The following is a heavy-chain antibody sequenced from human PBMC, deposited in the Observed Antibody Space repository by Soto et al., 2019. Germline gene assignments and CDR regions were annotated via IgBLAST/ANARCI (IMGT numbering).Heavy chain of an antibody. CDR3: ARGRGGFYLDF. CDR2: IHNDGKTT. V-gene: IGHV3-74*01. Sequence: EVQLVESGGGLVQPGGSLRLSCAASGFTFGNYWMYWVRQAPGKGLVWVARIHNDGKTTTYADSVKGRFTISRDIAKSTLYLQMNSLSADDTAVYYCARGRGGFYLDFWGQGTLVTVS. J-gene: IGHJ4*02. D-gene: IGHD3-16*01. CDR1: GFTFGNYW.